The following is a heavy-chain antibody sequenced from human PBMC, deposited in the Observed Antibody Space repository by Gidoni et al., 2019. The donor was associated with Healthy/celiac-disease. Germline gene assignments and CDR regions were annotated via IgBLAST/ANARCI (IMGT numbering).Heavy chain of an antibody. Sequence: QVQLQESGPGLVKPSQTLSLTCTVSGGPISSGSYYWSWIRQPAGKGLEWIGRIYTSGSTNYNPSLKSRVTISVDTSKNQFSLKLSSGTAADTAVYYCARGGVGYCSGGSCLDYWGQGTLVTVSS. CDR3: ARGGVGYCSGGSCLDY. V-gene: IGHV4-61*02. CDR1: GGPISSGSYY. J-gene: IGHJ4*02. D-gene: IGHD2-15*01. CDR2: IYTSGST.